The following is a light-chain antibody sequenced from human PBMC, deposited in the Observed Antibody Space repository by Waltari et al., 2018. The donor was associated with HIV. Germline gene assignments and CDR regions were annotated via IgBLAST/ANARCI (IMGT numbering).Light chain of an antibody. CDR3: TSYTSSSTLVV. J-gene: IGLJ2*01. CDR1: SSDVGGYNY. V-gene: IGLV2-14*01. CDR2: EVT. Sequence: QSALTQPASVSGSLGQSIPISCTGTSSDVGGYNYVSWYQHHPGKAPKLMIYEVTNRPSGVSNRFSGSKSGNTASLTISGLQAEDESDYYCTSYTSSSTLVVFGGGTNLTVL.